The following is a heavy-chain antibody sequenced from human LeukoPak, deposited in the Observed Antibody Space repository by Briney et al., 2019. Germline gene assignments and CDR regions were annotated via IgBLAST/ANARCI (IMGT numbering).Heavy chain of an antibody. CDR3: ARLGGDYGMDV. CDR1: GFTFSNYG. CDR2: ISSDGSNK. J-gene: IGHJ6*02. D-gene: IGHD3-10*01. Sequence: GRSLRLSCVASGFTFSNYGMHWVRQAPGKGLEWVAVISSDGSNKYYADSVKGRFTISRDNSKNTLYLQMNSLRAEDTAVYYCARLGGDYGMDVWGQGTTVTVSS. V-gene: IGHV3-30*03.